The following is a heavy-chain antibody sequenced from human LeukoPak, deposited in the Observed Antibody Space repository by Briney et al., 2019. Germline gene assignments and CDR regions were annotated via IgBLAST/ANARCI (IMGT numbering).Heavy chain of an antibody. V-gene: IGHV3-7*01. CDR3: RVFAETADY. Sequence: GGSLRLSCAASGFTFSSYWMNWVRQAPGKGLEWVANIKQDGSEKNYVDSVKGRFTISRDNAKNSLYLQMNSLRAEDTAVYYCRVFAETADYWGPGTLVTVSS. D-gene: IGHD1-1*01. CDR1: GFTFSSYW. CDR2: IKQDGSEK. J-gene: IGHJ4*02.